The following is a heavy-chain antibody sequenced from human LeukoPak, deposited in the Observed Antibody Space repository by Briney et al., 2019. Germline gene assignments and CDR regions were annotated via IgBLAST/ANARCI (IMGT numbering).Heavy chain of an antibody. D-gene: IGHD3-10*01. CDR3: TTDRTFASGWFGKLVY. CDR1: GFTFSNAW. V-gene: IGHV3-15*01. J-gene: IGHJ4*02. CDR2: IKRKSDGGTT. Sequence: GGSLRLSCAASGFTFSNAWMNWVRQAPGKGLEWVGRIKRKSDGGTTDYAAPVKGRFTISRDDSKNTLYLQMNSLKTEDTAVYYCTTDRTFASGWFGKLVYWGQGTLVTVSS.